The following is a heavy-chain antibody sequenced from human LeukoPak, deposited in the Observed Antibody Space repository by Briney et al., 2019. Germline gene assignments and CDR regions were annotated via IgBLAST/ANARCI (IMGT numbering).Heavy chain of an antibody. J-gene: IGHJ4*02. CDR3: AGTWSFDY. Sequence: QPGGSLRLSCAVSGFIFSNDWMHWVRRAPGKGLLWVSRISADGTTTNYADSWKGRFTISRNNDKNTLYLQMDSLRADDTAVYYCAGTWSFDYWGQGTLVTVSS. D-gene: IGHD2-15*01. V-gene: IGHV3-74*01. CDR1: GFIFSNDW. CDR2: ISADGTTT.